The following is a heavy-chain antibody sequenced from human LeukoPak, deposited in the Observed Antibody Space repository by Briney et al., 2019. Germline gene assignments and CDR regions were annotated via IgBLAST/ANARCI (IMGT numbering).Heavy chain of an antibody. CDR1: GYTFTGYY. V-gene: IGHV1-2*02. CDR3: ARVVVGANSNYFDP. D-gene: IGHD1-26*01. Sequence: ASVKVSCKASGYTFTGYYMHWVRQAPGQGLEWMGWINPNSGGTNYAQKFQGRVTMTTDTSTSTAYMELRSLRSDDTAVYYCARVVVGANSNYFDPWGQGIPVTVSS. CDR2: INPNSGGT. J-gene: IGHJ5*02.